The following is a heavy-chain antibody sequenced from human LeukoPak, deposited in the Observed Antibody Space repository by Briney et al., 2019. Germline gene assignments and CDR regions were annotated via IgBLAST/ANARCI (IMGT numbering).Heavy chain of an antibody. Sequence: GSSVKVSCKASGYTFTSYGISWVRQAPGQGLEWMGWISAYNGNTNYAQNLQGRVTMTTDTSTSTAYMELRSLRSADTAVYYCARAPRGAYCGGDCGSQHWGQGNLVTVSS. V-gene: IGHV1-18*01. CDR2: ISAYNGNT. CDR3: ARAPRGAYCGGDCGSQH. D-gene: IGHD2-21*01. CDR1: GYTFTSYG. J-gene: IGHJ1*01.